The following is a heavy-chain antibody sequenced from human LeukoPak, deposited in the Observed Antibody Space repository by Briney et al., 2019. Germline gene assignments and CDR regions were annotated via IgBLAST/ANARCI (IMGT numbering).Heavy chain of an antibody. CDR2: ISSSSSTI. V-gene: IGHV3-48*01. Sequence: PGGSLRLSCVGSGFLFSSYSMNWVRQAPGKGLEWFSYISSSSSTIYYADSVKGRFTISRDNSKNTLYLQMNSLRAEDTAVYHCARDWELEGSGFDYWGQGTLVTVSS. J-gene: IGHJ4*02. CDR1: GFLFSSYS. CDR3: ARDWELEGSGFDY. D-gene: IGHD1-26*01.